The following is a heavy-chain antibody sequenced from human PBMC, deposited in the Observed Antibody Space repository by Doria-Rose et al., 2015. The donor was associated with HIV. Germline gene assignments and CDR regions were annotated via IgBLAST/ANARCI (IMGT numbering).Heavy chain of an antibody. Sequence: QITLKESGPVLVKPTETLTLTCTVSGVSLSSPGMGVSWIRQPPGQALEWLANILSDDERSYNTSRKSRLTISRGTSKSQVVLTMTDMDPVDTATYYCARIKSSRWYHKYYFDFWGQGTLVIVSA. CDR2: ILSDDER. J-gene: IGHJ4*02. CDR1: GVSLSSPGMG. D-gene: IGHD6-13*01. V-gene: IGHV2-26*01. CDR3: ARIKSSRWYHKYYFDF.